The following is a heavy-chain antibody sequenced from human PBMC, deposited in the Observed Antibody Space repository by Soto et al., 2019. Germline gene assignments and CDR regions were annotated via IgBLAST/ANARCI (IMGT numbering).Heavy chain of an antibody. CDR3: ARTTAVPNTLRSRYFVDY. J-gene: IGHJ4*02. CDR1: GGSVSNKTYY. Sequence: AETLSPTCSVPGGSVSNKTYYWSCILQPPGKRLEWIGYVDYSGTTNYNPSLKSRVTISVDLSKNQFSLRLSSVTTADTDLYYCARTTAVPNTLRSRYFVDYWGQGTLVTVSS. V-gene: IGHV4-61*01. D-gene: IGHD4-4*01. CDR2: VDYSGTT.